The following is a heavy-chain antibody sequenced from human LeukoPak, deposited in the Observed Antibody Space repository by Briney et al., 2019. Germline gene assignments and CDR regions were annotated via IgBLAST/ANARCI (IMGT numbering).Heavy chain of an antibody. V-gene: IGHV3-11*04. CDR3: AKDNPGSSFAFHL. CDR1: GFTLSQYY. Sequence: GGSLRLSCAGSGFTLSQYYTSWIRQAPGKGLELLAYISSSGETKYYADSLKGRFTISRDNAKNSVYLQMITLRAEDTALYYCAKDNPGSSFAFHLWGQGTMVTVSS. CDR2: ISSSGETK. J-gene: IGHJ3*01. D-gene: IGHD6-6*01.